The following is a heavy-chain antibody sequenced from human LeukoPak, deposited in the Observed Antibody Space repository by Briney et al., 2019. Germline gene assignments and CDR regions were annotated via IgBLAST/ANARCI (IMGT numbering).Heavy chain of an antibody. CDR1: GYTFTSNY. D-gene: IGHD5-24*01. CDR2: IYPKDGST. Sequence: GASVKVSCKASGYTFTSNYIHWVRQAPGQGLEWMGMIYPKDGSTSYAQKFQGRVTVTRDTSTSTVYMELSSLRSEDTAVYYCARSNNDGYNFESPPLIDYWGQGTLVTVSS. V-gene: IGHV1-46*01. J-gene: IGHJ4*02. CDR3: ARSNNDGYNFESPPLIDY.